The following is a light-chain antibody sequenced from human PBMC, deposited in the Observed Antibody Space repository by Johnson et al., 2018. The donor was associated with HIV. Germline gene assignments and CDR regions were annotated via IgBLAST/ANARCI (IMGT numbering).Light chain of an antibody. Sequence: QSVLTQPPSVSAAPGQTVNISCSGNVSNIESYFVSWYQQLPGAAPTLLIYEDNKRPSGIPDRFSGSKSGATATLGITGLQLGDEADYYCGIWDASLSPLYVFGTGTTITVL. CDR3: GIWDASLSPLYV. J-gene: IGLJ1*01. CDR2: EDN. CDR1: VSNIESYF. V-gene: IGLV1-51*02.